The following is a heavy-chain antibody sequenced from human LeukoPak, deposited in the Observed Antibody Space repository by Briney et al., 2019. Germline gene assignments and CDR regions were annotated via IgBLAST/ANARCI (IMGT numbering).Heavy chain of an antibody. V-gene: IGHV3-43D*04. CDR1: GFTFDDYA. CDR2: ISWDGGRT. Sequence: GGSLRLSCAASGFTFDDYAMNWVRQAPGKGLEGVSLISWDGGRTYYADSVKGRFTISRDNSKNSLYLQMNSLRAEDTALYYCAKDSRGVVPAAIDYWGQGTLVTVSS. D-gene: IGHD2-2*02. CDR3: AKDSRGVVPAAIDY. J-gene: IGHJ4*02.